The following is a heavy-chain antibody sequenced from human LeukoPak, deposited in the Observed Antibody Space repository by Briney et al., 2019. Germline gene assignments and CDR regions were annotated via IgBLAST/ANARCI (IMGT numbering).Heavy chain of an antibody. CDR3: ARVMSGYDHFDY. CDR2: IKRDGGEK. Sequence: GGSLRLSCAASGFTFSSYWMSWVRQAPGKGLEWVAHIKRDGGEKYYVDSVKGRFTISRDNAKNSLYLQMNSLRAEDTAVYYCARVMSGYDHFDYWGQGTLVTVSS. D-gene: IGHD5-12*01. J-gene: IGHJ4*02. V-gene: IGHV3-7*01. CDR1: GFTFSSYW.